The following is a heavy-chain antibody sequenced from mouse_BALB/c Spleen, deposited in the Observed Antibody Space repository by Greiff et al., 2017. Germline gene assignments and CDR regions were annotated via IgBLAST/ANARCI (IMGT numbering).Heavy chain of an antibody. Sequence: VQLQQPGAELVKPGASVKLSCKASGYTFTSYWMHWVKQRPGQGLEWIGEINPSNGRTNYNEKFKSKATLTVDKSSSTAYMQLSSLTSEDSAVYYCYYYGSSYWFAYWGQGTLVTVSA. CDR1: GYTFTSYW. CDR3: YYYGSSYWFAY. D-gene: IGHD1-1*01. V-gene: IGHV1S81*02. J-gene: IGHJ3*01. CDR2: INPSNGRT.